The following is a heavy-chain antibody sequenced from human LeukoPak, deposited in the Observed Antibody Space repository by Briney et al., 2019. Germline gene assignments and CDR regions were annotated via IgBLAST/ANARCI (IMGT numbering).Heavy chain of an antibody. Sequence: SETLSLTCTVSGGSISSYYWSWIRQPAGKGLEWIGRIYTSGSTNYNPSLKSRVTMSVDTSKNQFSLKLSSVTAADTAVYYCARGRPYNVGLPPWFDPWGQGTLVTVSS. V-gene: IGHV4-4*07. CDR2: IYTSGST. J-gene: IGHJ5*02. D-gene: IGHD1-14*01. CDR1: GGSISSYY. CDR3: ARGRPYNVGLPPWFDP.